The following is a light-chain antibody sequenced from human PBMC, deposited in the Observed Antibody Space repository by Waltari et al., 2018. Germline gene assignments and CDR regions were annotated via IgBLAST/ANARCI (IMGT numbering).Light chain of an antibody. V-gene: IGKV4-1*01. CDR1: QSVLYSSNTKNN. CDR2: WAS. CDR3: QQYYTTPLT. Sequence: DIVMTQSPDSLAVSLGERATINCKSSQSVLYSSNTKNNLAWYQQKPGQPPKLFIYWASTRESGVPDRFSGSGPGTDFTLTISSLQAEDVAVYYCQQYYTTPLTFGGGTKVEIK. J-gene: IGKJ4*01.